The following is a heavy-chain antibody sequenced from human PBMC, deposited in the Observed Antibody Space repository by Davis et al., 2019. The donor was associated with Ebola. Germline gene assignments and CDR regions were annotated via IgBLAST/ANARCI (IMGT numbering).Heavy chain of an antibody. Sequence: MPSETLSLTCTVSGGPISSYYWSWIRQPPGKGLEWIGYIYYSGSTNYNPSLKSRVTISVDTSKNQFSLKLSSVTAADTAVYYCARGLTSYYYDSSGYYSLIRAFDIWGQGTMVTVSS. CDR2: IYYSGST. CDR1: GGPISSYY. D-gene: IGHD3-22*01. CDR3: ARGLTSYYYDSSGYYSLIRAFDI. V-gene: IGHV4-59*01. J-gene: IGHJ3*02.